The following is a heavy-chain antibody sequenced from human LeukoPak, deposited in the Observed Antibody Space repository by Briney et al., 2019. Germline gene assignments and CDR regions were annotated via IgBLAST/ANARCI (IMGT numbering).Heavy chain of an antibody. CDR1: GYTFTTYS. J-gene: IGHJ5*02. CDR2: IKPNSGGT. V-gene: IGHV1-2*02. D-gene: IGHD2-2*01. Sequence: ASLKVSCKASGYTFTTYSITWVRQAPGQGLEWMGWIKPNSGGTNYAQKFQGRVSMTRDTSISTAYMELSRLRSDDTAVYYCARARGDIVVVPAAIWFDPWGQGTLVTVSS. CDR3: ARARGDIVVVPAAIWFDP.